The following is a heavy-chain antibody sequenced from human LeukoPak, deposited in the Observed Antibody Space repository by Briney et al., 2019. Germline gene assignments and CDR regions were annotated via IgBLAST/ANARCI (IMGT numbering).Heavy chain of an antibody. V-gene: IGHV3-23*01. D-gene: IGHD4-17*01. J-gene: IGHJ4*02. CDR1: GFTFSSYA. Sequence: GGSLRLSCAASGFTFSSYAMSWVRQAPGKGLEWVSAISGSGGSTYYADSVKGRFTISRDNSKNTLYLQMNSLRAEDTAVYYCAKRGLEYGDYPRWSDYWGQGTLVTVSS. CDR2: ISGSGGST. CDR3: AKRGLEYGDYPRWSDY.